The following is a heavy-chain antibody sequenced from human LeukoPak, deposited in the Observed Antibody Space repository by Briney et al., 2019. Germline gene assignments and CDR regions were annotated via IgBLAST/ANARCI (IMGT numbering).Heavy chain of an antibody. CDR3: ARVLGYSYAIDY. CDR1: GFTVSSNY. CDR2: IYSGGST. D-gene: IGHD5-18*01. J-gene: IGHJ4*02. Sequence: GGSLRLSCAASGFTVSSNYMSWVRQAPGKGQGWVSVIYSGGSTYYADSVKGRFTISRDNSKNTLYLQMNSLRAEDTAVYYCARVLGYSYAIDYWGQGTLVTVSS. V-gene: IGHV3-53*01.